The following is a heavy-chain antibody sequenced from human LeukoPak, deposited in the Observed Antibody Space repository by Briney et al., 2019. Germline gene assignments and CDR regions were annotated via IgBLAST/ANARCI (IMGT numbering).Heavy chain of an antibody. CDR2: ISYDGSNK. D-gene: IGHD6-13*01. J-gene: IGHJ4*02. CDR1: GFTFSSYA. CDR3: ARDGEQQLVRFSTFDY. Sequence: GGSLRLSCAASGFTFSSYAMHWVRQAPGKGLEWVAVISYDGSNKYYVDSVKGRFTISRDNSKNTLYLQMNSLRAEDTAVYYCARDGEQQLVRFSTFDYWGQGTLVTVSS. V-gene: IGHV3-30*01.